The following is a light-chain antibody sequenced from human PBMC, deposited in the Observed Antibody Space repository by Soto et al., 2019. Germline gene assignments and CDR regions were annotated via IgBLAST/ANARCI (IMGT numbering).Light chain of an antibody. V-gene: IGKV2-28*01. Sequence: DIVMTQSPLSLPVTPGEPASISCRSSQSLLHSNGYNYLDWYLQKPGQSRQILIYLGYNRASGVPERFSGSGSGTDFTLKISRVEAEDVGVYYCMQALQTPYTFGQGTKLEIK. J-gene: IGKJ2*01. CDR1: QSLLHSNGYNY. CDR2: LGY. CDR3: MQALQTPYT.